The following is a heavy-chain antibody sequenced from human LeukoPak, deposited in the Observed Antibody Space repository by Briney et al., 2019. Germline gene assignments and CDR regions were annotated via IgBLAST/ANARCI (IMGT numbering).Heavy chain of an antibody. CDR3: AKETSTVTQPFDN. CDR2: ISGRGDST. CDR1: GFSGYTISSYA. D-gene: IGHD4-23*01. Sequence: GSLRLSCAASGFSGYTISSYAMSWVRQTPGKGLEWVSSISGRGDSTYYADSVKGRFTISRDNSQNTLYLQMNSLRAEDTAVYYCAKETSTVTQPFDNWGQGTLVTVSS. V-gene: IGHV3-23*01. J-gene: IGHJ4*02.